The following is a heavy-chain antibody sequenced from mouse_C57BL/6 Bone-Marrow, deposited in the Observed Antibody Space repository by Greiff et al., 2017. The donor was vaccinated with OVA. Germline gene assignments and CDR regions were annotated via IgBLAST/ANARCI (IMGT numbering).Heavy chain of an antibody. D-gene: IGHD1-1*01. CDR2: IYPGSGNT. CDR3: ARRRGRGGYAMDY. V-gene: IGHV1-76*01. Sequence: QVQLKQSGAELVRPGASVKLSCKASGYTFTDYYINWVKQRPGQGLEWIARIYPGSGNTYYNEKFKGKATLTAEKSSSTAYMQLSSLTSEDSAVYFCARRRGRGGYAMDYWGQGTSVTVSS. CDR1: GYTFTDYY. J-gene: IGHJ4*01.